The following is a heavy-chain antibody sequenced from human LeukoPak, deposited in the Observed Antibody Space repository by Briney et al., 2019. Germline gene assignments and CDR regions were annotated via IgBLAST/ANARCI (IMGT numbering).Heavy chain of an antibody. CDR3: AKLNSGYDSEFDY. D-gene: IGHD5-12*01. V-gene: IGHV3-30*04. Sequence: PGRSLRLSYAASGFTFSSYAMHWVRQAPGKGLEWVAVISYDGSNKYYADSVKGRFTISRDNSKNTLYLQMNSLRAEDTAVYYCAKLNSGYDSEFDYWGQGTLVTVSS. J-gene: IGHJ4*02. CDR2: ISYDGSNK. CDR1: GFTFSSYA.